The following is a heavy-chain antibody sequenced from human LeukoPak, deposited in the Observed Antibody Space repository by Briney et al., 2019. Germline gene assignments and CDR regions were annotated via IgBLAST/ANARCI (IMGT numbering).Heavy chain of an antibody. V-gene: IGHV1-18*01. CDR1: GYTFTSYG. CDR2: ISAYNSNT. CDR3: ARRGCSSTSCYSDWFDP. Sequence: ASVKVSCKASGYTFTSYGISWVRQAPGQGLEWMGWISAYNSNTNYAQKLQGRVTMTTDTSTSTAYMELRSLRSDDTAVYYCARRGCSSTSCYSDWFDPWGQGTLVTVSS. J-gene: IGHJ5*02. D-gene: IGHD2-2*01.